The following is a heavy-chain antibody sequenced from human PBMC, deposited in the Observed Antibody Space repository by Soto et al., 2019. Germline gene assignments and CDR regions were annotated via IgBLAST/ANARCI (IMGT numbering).Heavy chain of an antibody. CDR1: GYTFTSYG. Sequence: QVQLVQSGAEVKKPGASVKVSCKASGYTFTSYGISWVRHAPGQGLEWMGWINAYNGNTNYAQKLQGRVTMATDPSTSTAYMELRSLRSDATAVYYCARVLPPFAPWGQGTLVPVSS. CDR3: ARVLPPFAP. J-gene: IGHJ5*02. CDR2: INAYNGNT. V-gene: IGHV1-18*01.